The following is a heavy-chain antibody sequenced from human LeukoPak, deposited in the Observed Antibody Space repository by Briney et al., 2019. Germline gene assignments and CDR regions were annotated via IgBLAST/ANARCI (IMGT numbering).Heavy chain of an antibody. CDR1: GYTFTSYG. D-gene: IGHD6-19*01. J-gene: IGHJ2*01. Sequence: ASVKVSCKASGYTFTSYGISWVRQAPGQGLEWMGWISAYNGNTNYAQKLQGRVTITTDTSKSTAYMELRSLRSDDTAVYYCARDVKVDQWLVSTVYSDLWGRGTLVTVSS. CDR2: ISAYNGNT. V-gene: IGHV1-18*01. CDR3: ARDVKVDQWLVSTVYSDL.